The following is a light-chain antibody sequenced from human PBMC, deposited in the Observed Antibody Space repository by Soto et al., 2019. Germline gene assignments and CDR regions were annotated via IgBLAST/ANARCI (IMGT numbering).Light chain of an antibody. V-gene: IGKV3-20*01. Sequence: EVVMTQSPATLSVSPGERVTLSCRSSQSVADNLAWFQQKPGQGPRLLIYGASSRAIGIPDRFSGSVSGSDFILTINRLEPEDFAVYYCQQYGSSHTFGQGTRLEIK. CDR2: GAS. CDR3: QQYGSSHT. J-gene: IGKJ5*01. CDR1: QSVADN.